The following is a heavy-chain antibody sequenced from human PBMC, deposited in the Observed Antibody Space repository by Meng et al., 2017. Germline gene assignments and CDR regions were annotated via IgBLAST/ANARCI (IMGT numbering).Heavy chain of an antibody. J-gene: IGHJ4*02. D-gene: IGHD5-18*01. V-gene: IGHV3-15*01. CDR2: IKSKTDGGTT. Sequence: GESLKISCAASGFTFSNAWMSWVRQAPGKGLEWGGRIKSKTDGGTTDYAAPVKGRFTISRDDSKNTLYLQMNSLKTEDTAVYYCTTAGYSYDDYWGQGTMVTVSS. CDR1: GFTFSNAW. CDR3: TTAGYSYDDY.